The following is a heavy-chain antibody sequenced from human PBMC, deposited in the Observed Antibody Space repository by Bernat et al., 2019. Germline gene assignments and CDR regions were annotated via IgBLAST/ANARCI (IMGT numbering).Heavy chain of an antibody. V-gene: IGHV3-30*02. CDR2: IRYEGSNK. Sequence: QVQLVESGGGVVQPGGSLRLSCAASGFTFSSYGMHWVRQAPGKGLEGVAFIRYEGSNKYYADSVKGRFTISRDNSKNTLYLQMNSLRAEDTAVYYCAKDSSYMKVAGREEYYFDYWGQGTLVTVSS. D-gene: IGHD6-19*01. J-gene: IGHJ4*02. CDR1: GFTFSSYG. CDR3: AKDSSYMKVAGREEYYFDY.